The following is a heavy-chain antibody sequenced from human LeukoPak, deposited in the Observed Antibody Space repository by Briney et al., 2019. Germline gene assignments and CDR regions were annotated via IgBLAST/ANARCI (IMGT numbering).Heavy chain of an antibody. V-gene: IGHV3-11*06. CDR1: GFTFSDYY. CDR3: ARDREYSYAGFDY. J-gene: IGHJ4*02. D-gene: IGHD5-18*01. Sequence: PGGSLRLSCAASGFTFSDYYMSWIRQAPGKGLEWVSYISSSSSYTNYADSVKGRFTISRDNAENSLYLQMNSLRAEDTAVYYCARDREYSYAGFDYWGQGTLVTVSS. CDR2: ISSSSSYT.